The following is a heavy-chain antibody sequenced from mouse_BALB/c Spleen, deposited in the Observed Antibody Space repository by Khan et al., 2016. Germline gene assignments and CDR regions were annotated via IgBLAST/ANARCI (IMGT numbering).Heavy chain of an antibody. J-gene: IGHJ1*01. CDR2: INPGSGGT. D-gene: IGHD1-1*01. CDR1: GYAFTNYL. Sequence: QVRLQQSGAELVRPGTSVKVSCKASGYAFTNYLIEWVKQRPGQGLEWIGVINPGSGGTNYNEKFKGKATLTADKSSSTAYMQLSSLTSDDSAVYFCARVVTTVPYWYFDVRGAGTTVTVSS. CDR3: ARVVTTVPYWYFDV. V-gene: IGHV1-54*01.